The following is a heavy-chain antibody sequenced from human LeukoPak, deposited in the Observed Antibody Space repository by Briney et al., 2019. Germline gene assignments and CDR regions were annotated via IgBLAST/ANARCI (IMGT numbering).Heavy chain of an antibody. V-gene: IGHV3-11*01. J-gene: IGHJ5*02. CDR3: ARVRVAVAGHNWFDP. D-gene: IGHD6-19*01. CDR2: ISSSGSTI. Sequence: GGSLRLSCAASGFTFSDYYLSWIRQAPGKGLEWVSYISSSGSTIYYADSVKGRFTISRDNAKNSLYLQMNSLRAEDTAVYYCARVRVAVAGHNWFDPWGQGTLVTVSS. CDR1: GFTFSDYY.